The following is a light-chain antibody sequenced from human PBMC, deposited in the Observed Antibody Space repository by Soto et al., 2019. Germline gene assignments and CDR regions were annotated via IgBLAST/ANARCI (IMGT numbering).Light chain of an antibody. CDR2: EAS. J-gene: IGKJ1*01. CDR1: QTISSW. V-gene: IGKV1-5*01. CDR3: QQYNSYWT. Sequence: IQRTQPPSTLSGSLGDRGTITFRASQTISSWLAWYQQKPGKAPKVLIYEASSLQSGVPSRFSGSGSGTDFTLTISSLQPDDFATYYCQQYNSYWTFGQGTKVDI.